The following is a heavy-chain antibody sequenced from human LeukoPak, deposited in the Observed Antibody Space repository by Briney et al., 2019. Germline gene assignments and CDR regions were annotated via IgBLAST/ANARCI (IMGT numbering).Heavy chain of an antibody. V-gene: IGHV1-3*01. CDR2: INVGNGNT. CDR1: GYTFTSYA. Sequence: ASVKVSCKASGYTFTSYALHWVRQAPGQRLEWMGWINVGNGNTKYSQKFQGRVTITRDTSASTAYMELRSLRSDDTAVYYCARDLTRYDYGNSGPVDYWGQGTLVTVSS. CDR3: ARDLTRYDYGNSGPVDY. D-gene: IGHD4-11*01. J-gene: IGHJ4*02.